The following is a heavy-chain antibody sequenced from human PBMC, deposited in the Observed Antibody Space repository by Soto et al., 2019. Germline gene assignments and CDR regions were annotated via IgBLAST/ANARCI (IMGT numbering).Heavy chain of an antibody. CDR2: ISYDGSNK. V-gene: IGHV3-30-3*01. CDR3: AREGVSTSLPPFDY. CDR1: GFTFSSYA. D-gene: IGHD5-12*01. J-gene: IGHJ4*02. Sequence: QVQLVESGGGVVQPGRSLRLSCAASGFTFSSYAMHWVRQAPGKGLEWVAVISYDGSNKYYADSVKGRFTISRDNSKNTLYLQMNSLRAEDTAVYYCAREGVSTSLPPFDYWGQGTLVTVSS.